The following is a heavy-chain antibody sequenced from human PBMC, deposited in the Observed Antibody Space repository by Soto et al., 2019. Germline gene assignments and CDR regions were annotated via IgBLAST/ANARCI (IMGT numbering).Heavy chain of an antibody. CDR3: AHSVVQYSSSRYYYYGMDV. D-gene: IGHD6-6*01. Sequence: SGPTLVNPTQTLTLTCTFSGFSLSTSGVGVGWIRQPPGKALEWLALIYWNDDKRYSPSLKSRLTITNDTSKNQVVLTMTNMDPVDTATYYCAHSVVQYSSSRYYYYGMDVWGQGTTVTVSS. CDR2: IYWNDDK. V-gene: IGHV2-5*01. CDR1: GFSLSTSGVG. J-gene: IGHJ6*02.